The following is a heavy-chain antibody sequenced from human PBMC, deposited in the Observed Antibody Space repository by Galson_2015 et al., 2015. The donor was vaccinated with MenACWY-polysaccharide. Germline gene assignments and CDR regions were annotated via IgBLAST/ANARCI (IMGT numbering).Heavy chain of an antibody. D-gene: IGHD2-2*01. CDR2: MNPNSGNT. J-gene: IGHJ6*02. V-gene: IGHV1-8*01. CDR1: GYTFTSYD. CDR3: ARIYCSSTSCVYYYGMDV. Sequence: SVKVSCKASGYTFTSYDINWVRQATGQGLEWMGWMNPNSGNTGYAQKFQGRVTMTRNTSISTAYMELSSLRSEDTAVYYCARIYCSSTSCVYYYGMDVWGQGTTVTVSS.